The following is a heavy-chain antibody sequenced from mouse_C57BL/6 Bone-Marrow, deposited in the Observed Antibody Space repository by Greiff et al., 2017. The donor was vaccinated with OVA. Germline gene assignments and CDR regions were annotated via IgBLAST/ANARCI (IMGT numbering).Heavy chain of an antibody. Sequence: VKLQQSGAELVKPGASVKISCKASGYAFSSYWMNWVKQRPGKGLEWIGQIYPGDGDTNYNGKFKGKATLTADTSSSTAYMQLSSLTSEDSAVYVCARTGAFITTVVVDYWGQGTTLTVSS. CDR1: GYAFSSYW. CDR2: IYPGDGDT. CDR3: ARTGAFITTVVVDY. V-gene: IGHV1-80*01. D-gene: IGHD1-1*01. J-gene: IGHJ2*01.